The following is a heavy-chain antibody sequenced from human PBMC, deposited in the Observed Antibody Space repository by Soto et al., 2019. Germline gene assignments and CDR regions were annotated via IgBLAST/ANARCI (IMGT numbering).Heavy chain of an antibody. J-gene: IGHJ4*02. Sequence: HPGGSLRLSCAASGFTFSSYAMSWVRQAPGKGLEWVSAISGSGGSTYYADSVKGRFTISRDNSKNTLYLQMNSLRAEDTAVYYCAKMYLVGYYYGSAREFDYWGQGTLVTVSS. CDR1: GFTFSSYA. V-gene: IGHV3-23*01. D-gene: IGHD3-10*01. CDR2: ISGSGGST. CDR3: AKMYLVGYYYGSAREFDY.